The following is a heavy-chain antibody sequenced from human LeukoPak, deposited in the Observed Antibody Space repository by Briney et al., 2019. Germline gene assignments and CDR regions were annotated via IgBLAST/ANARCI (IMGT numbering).Heavy chain of an antibody. CDR2: INHSGST. J-gene: IGHJ6*03. D-gene: IGHD5-18*01. Sequence: PSETLSLTCAVYGGSFIGFHWNWIRQPPGKGLEWIGDINHSGSTNYNPSLTSRVTISVDTSKNQFSLKLSSVTAADTAVYYCAREYSYGYYYYMDVWGKGTTVTVSS. CDR3: AREYSYGYYYYMDV. V-gene: IGHV4-34*01. CDR1: GGSFIGFH.